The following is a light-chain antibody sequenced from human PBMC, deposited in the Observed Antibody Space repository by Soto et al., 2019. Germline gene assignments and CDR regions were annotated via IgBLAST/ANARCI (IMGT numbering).Light chain of an antibody. CDR2: GAP. CDR1: QTVSSTV. CDR3: QQYGDSPL. J-gene: IGKJ5*01. V-gene: IGKV3-20*01. Sequence: EMVLTQSPDTLSVSPGGTATLSWRASQTVSSTVLAWYHHRPGQAPRLLIYGAPSTAAGITDTFSGSGSGTAFTLTISRLEPEDFAVYFCQQYGDSPLVGQGTRLEI.